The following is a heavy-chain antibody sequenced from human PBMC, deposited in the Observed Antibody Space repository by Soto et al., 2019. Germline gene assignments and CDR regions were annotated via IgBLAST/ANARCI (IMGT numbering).Heavy chain of an antibody. CDR3: ARGGKERFRGSGMDV. J-gene: IGHJ6*02. D-gene: IGHD1-1*01. Sequence: QVQLVQSGAEVRKPGSSVKVSCKASGGTFSSYAISWVRQVPGQGREWIGEIISMFGAAMYAQKFQGRVTITADESASTAYMELSSLRSEDTATYYCARGGKERFRGSGMDVWGHGTTGTVS. V-gene: IGHV1-69*01. CDR2: IISMFGAA. CDR1: GGTFSSYA.